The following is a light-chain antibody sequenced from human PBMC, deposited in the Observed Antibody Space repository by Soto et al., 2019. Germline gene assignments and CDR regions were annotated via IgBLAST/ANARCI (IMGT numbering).Light chain of an antibody. V-gene: IGLV2-14*01. CDR1: SSDVGAYDF. J-gene: IGLJ1*01. CDR3: CSYASSTSYV. Sequence: QSVLTQPASVSGSPGQSITISCTGTSSDVGAYDFVSWYQRYPGKAPKLMIHDVTSRPSGVSNRFSGSKSGTTASLTISGLQAEDEADYYCCSYASSTSYVFGTGTKVTVL. CDR2: DVT.